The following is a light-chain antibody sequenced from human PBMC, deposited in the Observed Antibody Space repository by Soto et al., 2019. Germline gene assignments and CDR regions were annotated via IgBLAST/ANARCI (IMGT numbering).Light chain of an antibody. V-gene: IGLV2-8*01. J-gene: IGLJ1*01. CDR2: EVT. Sequence: QSVLTQPPSASGAPGQSVTISCIGTSSDGGGYDYVSWYQQHPGKAPKLIISEVTKRPSGVPDRFSGSKSGNTASLTVSGLQAEDEADYYCSSYAGNNNFCVFGTGTKVTVL. CDR1: SSDGGGYDY. CDR3: SSYAGNNNFCV.